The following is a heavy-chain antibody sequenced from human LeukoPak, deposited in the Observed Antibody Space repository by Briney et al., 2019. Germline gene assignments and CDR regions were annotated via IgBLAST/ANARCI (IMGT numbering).Heavy chain of an antibody. V-gene: IGHV3-64*01. D-gene: IGHD2-2*01. CDR2: ISSNGGST. CDR3: ARPKYCSSTSCFDFDY. J-gene: IGHJ4*02. CDR1: GFTFSSYA. Sequence: GGSLRLSCAASGFTFSSYAMHWVRQAPGKGLEYVSAISSNGGSTYYANSVKGRFTISRDDSKNTLYLQMGSLRAEDMAVYYCARPKYCSSTSCFDFDYWGQGTLVTVSS.